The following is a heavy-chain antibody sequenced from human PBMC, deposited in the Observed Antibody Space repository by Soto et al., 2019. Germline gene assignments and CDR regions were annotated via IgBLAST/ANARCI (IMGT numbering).Heavy chain of an antibody. CDR1: EFTFSNYA. CDR2: ISYDGSNK. CDR3: AKDQYGDYGIDY. D-gene: IGHD4-17*01. J-gene: IGHJ4*02. Sequence: GGSLRLSCAASEFTFSNYAMSWVRQAPGKGLEWVAVISYDGSNKYYADSVKGRFTISRDNSKNTLYLQMNSLRAEDTAVYYCAKDQYGDYGIDYWGQGTLVTVSS. V-gene: IGHV3-30*18.